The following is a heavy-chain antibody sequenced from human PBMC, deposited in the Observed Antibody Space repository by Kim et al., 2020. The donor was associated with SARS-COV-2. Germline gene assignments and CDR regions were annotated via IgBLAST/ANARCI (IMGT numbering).Heavy chain of an antibody. J-gene: IGHJ6*02. CDR1: GFTFSSYA. CDR3: AKSGSGSYYYYYGMDV. V-gene: IGHV3-23*01. Sequence: GGSLRLSCAASGFTFSSYAMSWVRQAPGKGLEWVSAISGSGGSTYYADSVKGRFTISRDNSKNTLYLQMNSLRAEDTAVYYCAKSGSGSYYYYYGMDVWGQGTTVTVSS. CDR2: ISGSGGST. D-gene: IGHD3-10*01.